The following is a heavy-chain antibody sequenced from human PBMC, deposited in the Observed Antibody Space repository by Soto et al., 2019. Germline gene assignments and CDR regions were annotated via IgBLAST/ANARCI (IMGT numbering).Heavy chain of an antibody. Sequence: ASVKVSCKASGYTFTSYAMHWVRQAPGQRLEWMGWINAGNGNTKYSQKFQGRVTITRDTSASTAYMELSSLRSEDTAVYYCARDLVGFGELSHFDYWGQGTLVTVSS. D-gene: IGHD3-10*01. CDR2: INAGNGNT. J-gene: IGHJ4*02. V-gene: IGHV1-3*01. CDR3: ARDLVGFGELSHFDY. CDR1: GYTFTSYA.